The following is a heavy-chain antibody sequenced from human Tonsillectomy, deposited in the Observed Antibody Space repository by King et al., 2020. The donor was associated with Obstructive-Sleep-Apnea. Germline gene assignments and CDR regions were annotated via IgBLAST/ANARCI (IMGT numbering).Heavy chain of an antibody. CDR2: IRSKANSYAT. CDR1: GFTFSGSA. CDR3: TRRGRLYHNDH. J-gene: IGHJ4*02. V-gene: IGHV3-73*01. D-gene: IGHD2-2*02. Sequence: VQLVESGGGLVQPGGSLKLSCAASGFTFSGSAMHWVRQASGKGLEWVGRIRSKANSYATAYAASVKGRFTISREESKNTAYLQMNSLKTEDTAVYYCTRRGRLYHNDHWGQGTLVTVSS.